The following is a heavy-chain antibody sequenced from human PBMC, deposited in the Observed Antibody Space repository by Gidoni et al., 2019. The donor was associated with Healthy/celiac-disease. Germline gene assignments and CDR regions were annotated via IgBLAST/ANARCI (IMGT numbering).Heavy chain of an antibody. Sequence: EVQLVESGGGLVKHGGSLRLSCAASGLTFSSYSMNWVRQAPGKGLEWVSSISSSSSYIYYADSVKGRFTISRDNAKNSLYLQMNSLRAEDTAVYYCARDFTVIDDYWGQGTLVTVSS. CDR3: ARDFTVIDDY. D-gene: IGHD4-17*01. V-gene: IGHV3-21*01. J-gene: IGHJ4*02. CDR2: ISSSSSYI. CDR1: GLTFSSYS.